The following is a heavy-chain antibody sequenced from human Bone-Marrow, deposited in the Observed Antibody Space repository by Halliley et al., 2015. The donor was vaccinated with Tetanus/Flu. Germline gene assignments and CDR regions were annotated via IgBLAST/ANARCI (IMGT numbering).Heavy chain of an antibody. CDR3: AGGGLVVNATNYFDH. V-gene: IGHV5-51*01. J-gene: IGHJ4*02. CDR1: GYSFTNYW. CDR2: IYPGDSDT. D-gene: IGHD2-8*02. Sequence: VQLVQSGAEVKKPGESLRISCKGSGYSFTNYWVGWVRQMPGKGLEWMGLIYPGDSDTRYSPSFQGQVTISVDKSISTAYLQWSSLKASDTAMYYCAGGGLVVNATNYFDHWGQGTLVTVSS.